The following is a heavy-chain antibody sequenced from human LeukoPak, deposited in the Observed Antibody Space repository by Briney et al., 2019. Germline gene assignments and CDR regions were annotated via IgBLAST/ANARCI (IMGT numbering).Heavy chain of an antibody. V-gene: IGHV3-23*01. Sequence: GGSLRLSCAASGFTFNIYAMSWVRQAPGKGLAWVSGLNEDGGYTYYADSVKGRFTISRDNSKNTLYLQMSSLRAEDTAVYYCVKESLMGDYYYGMDVWGQGTTVTVSS. CDR2: LNEDGGYT. CDR1: GFTFNIYA. D-gene: IGHD2-8*01. CDR3: VKESLMGDYYYGMDV. J-gene: IGHJ6*02.